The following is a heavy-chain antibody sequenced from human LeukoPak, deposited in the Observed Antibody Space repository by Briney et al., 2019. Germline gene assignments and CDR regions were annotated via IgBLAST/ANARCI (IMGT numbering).Heavy chain of an antibody. J-gene: IGHJ6*02. CDR3: AKNYASGRGVPYAMDV. V-gene: IGHV3-23*01. CDR2: ISGSGGGT. D-gene: IGHD3-10*01. CDR1: GFTFSSIA. Sequence: GGSLRLSCAASGFTFSSIAMSWVRQAPDKGLEWVSTISGSGGGTYYADSVKGRFAVSRDNSRNTLFLQMNSLRAEDTAVYYCAKNYASGRGVPYAMDVWGQGTTVTVAS.